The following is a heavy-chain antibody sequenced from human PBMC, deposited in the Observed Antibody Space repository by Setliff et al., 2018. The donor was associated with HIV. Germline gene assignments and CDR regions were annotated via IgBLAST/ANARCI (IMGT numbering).Heavy chain of an antibody. J-gene: IGHJ4*02. Sequence: GGSLRLSWAAPEFTFTSDCMKWVRQAPGKGLASVANIRQGGSEKHSVDSVKGRFTISRDNAKNSLYLQMNSLRAEDMAIYYCARDWRSGYDLNFDYWGQGTLVTVSS. CDR2: IRQGGSEK. D-gene: IGHD5-12*01. CDR3: ARDWRSGYDLNFDY. V-gene: IGHV3-7*01. CDR1: EFTFTSDC.